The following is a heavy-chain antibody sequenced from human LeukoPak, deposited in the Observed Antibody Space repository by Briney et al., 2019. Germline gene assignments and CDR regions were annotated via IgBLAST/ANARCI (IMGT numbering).Heavy chain of an antibody. Sequence: GGSLRLSCGASGFSFRDYWMAWVRQAPGKGLEWVANINQDGSEEYYGASVKGRFTIYRDNAKNSLYLQMTSLKAEDTAVYYCARDGSKSCSGGSCYVNWFDPWGQGTLVTVSS. J-gene: IGHJ5*02. CDR2: INQDGSEE. CDR3: ARDGSKSCSGGSCYVNWFDP. CDR1: GFSFRDYW. D-gene: IGHD2-15*01. V-gene: IGHV3-7*01.